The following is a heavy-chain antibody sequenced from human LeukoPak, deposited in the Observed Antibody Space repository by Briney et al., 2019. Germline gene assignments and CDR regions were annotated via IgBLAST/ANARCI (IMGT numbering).Heavy chain of an antibody. CDR2: IIPIFGTA. V-gene: IGHV1-69*06. CDR1: GGTFSSYA. Sequence: GASVKVSCKASGGTFSSYAISWVRQAPGQGLEWMGGIIPIFGTANYAQKFQGRVTITADKSTSTAYMELSSLRSEDTAVYYCARGTPWQWLASEYFQHWGQGTLVTVSS. J-gene: IGHJ1*01. CDR3: ARGTPWQWLASEYFQH. D-gene: IGHD6-19*01.